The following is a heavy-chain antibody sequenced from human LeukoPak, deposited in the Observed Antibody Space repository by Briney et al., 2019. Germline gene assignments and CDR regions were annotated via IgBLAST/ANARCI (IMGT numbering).Heavy chain of an antibody. Sequence: SETLSLTCTVSGGSIRSSGYYWGWIRQPPGKGLEWIGSIYYSGSTYYNPSLKSRVTISVDTSKNQFSLKLSSVTAADTAVYYCARQTTDYYDVIGYYFDYWGQGTLVTVSS. CDR1: GGSIRSSGYY. D-gene: IGHD3-22*01. CDR2: IYYSGST. J-gene: IGHJ4*02. CDR3: ARQTTDYYDVIGYYFDY. V-gene: IGHV4-39*01.